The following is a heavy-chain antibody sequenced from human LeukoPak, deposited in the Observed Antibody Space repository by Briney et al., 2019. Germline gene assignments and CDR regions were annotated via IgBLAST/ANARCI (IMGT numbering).Heavy chain of an antibody. J-gene: IGHJ4*02. CDR1: GGSFSGYY. CDR2: INHSGST. D-gene: IGHD3-3*01. CDR3: ARGSIFGVVRPFDY. V-gene: IGHV4-34*01. Sequence: TSETLSLTCAVYGGSFSGYYWSWIRQPPGKGLEWIGEINHSGSTNYNPSLKSRVTISVDTSKNQFSLKLSSVTAADTAVYYWARGSIFGVVRPFDYWGQGTLVTVSS.